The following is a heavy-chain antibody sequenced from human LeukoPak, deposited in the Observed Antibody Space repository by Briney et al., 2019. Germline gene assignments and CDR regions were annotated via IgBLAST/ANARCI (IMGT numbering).Heavy chain of an antibody. Sequence: PSETLSLTCTVSGYSINSGYYWGWIRQPPGKGLEWIGSIYHSGSTYYNPSLKSRVTISVDTSKNQFSLKLSSVTAADTAVYYCARYTATDAFDIWGQGTMVTVSS. CDR1: GYSINSGYY. CDR3: ARYTATDAFDI. CDR2: IYHSGST. J-gene: IGHJ3*02. D-gene: IGHD5-18*01. V-gene: IGHV4-38-2*02.